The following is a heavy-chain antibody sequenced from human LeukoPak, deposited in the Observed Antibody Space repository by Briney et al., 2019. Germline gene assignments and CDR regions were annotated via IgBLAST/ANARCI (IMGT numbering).Heavy chain of an antibody. V-gene: IGHV3-48*03. J-gene: IGHJ4*02. Sequence: PGGSLRLSCAASGFTFSSYEMNWVRQAPGKGLEWVSYISSSGGTIYYADSVKGRFTISRDNAKKSLYLQMNSLRAEDTAVYYCARETNLGYFDYWGQGTLVTVSS. CDR3: ARETNLGYFDY. CDR2: ISSSGGTI. CDR1: GFTFSSYE. D-gene: IGHD1-1*01.